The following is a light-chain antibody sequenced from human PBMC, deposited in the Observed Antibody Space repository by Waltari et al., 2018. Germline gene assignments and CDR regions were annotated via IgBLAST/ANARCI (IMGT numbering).Light chain of an antibody. CDR3: ALYMGGDIF. V-gene: IGLV8-61*01. CDR1: SGSVSISHY. CDR2: ITN. Sequence: QTVVTQEPSFSVSPGETVKLTCGLNSGSVSISHYASWYQQTPGQAPPPRLYITNTRSSGVPDRSSGSILGNKAALTITGAQADDESDYHCALYMGGDIFFGGGTKRTVL. J-gene: IGLJ2*01.